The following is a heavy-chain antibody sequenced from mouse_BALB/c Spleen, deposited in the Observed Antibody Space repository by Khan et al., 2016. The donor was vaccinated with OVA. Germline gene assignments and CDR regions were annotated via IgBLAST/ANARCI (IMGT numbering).Heavy chain of an antibody. J-gene: IGHJ3*01. CDR3: TRGGSASFAY. V-gene: IGHV1S136*01. CDR2: INTYNDDT. Sequence: VQLQQSGPELVKPGASVKMSCKASGYTFTSYVMYWVSQKPGQGLEWIGYINTYNDDTKYNEKFKGKATLTSDKSSSTAYMDLSSLTSEDSAVAYCTRGGSASFAYWGQGTLVTVSA. CDR1: GYTFTSYV.